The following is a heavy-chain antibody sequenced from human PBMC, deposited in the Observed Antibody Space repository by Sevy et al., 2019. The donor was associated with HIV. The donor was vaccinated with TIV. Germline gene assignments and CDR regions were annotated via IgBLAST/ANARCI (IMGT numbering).Heavy chain of an antibody. D-gene: IGHD2-8*02. Sequence: GGSLRLSCAASGFTFSTYSMNWVRQAPGKGLEWISSVSSSSTYIYYAESVKGRFTISRNNAKNSLNLQMNSLRVEVTAVSYCARDLCTGGVCPRWGYYYYGMDVWGQGTTVTVSS. CDR2: VSSSSTYI. V-gene: IGHV3-21*01. CDR1: GFTFSTYS. CDR3: ARDLCTGGVCPRWGYYYYGMDV. J-gene: IGHJ6*02.